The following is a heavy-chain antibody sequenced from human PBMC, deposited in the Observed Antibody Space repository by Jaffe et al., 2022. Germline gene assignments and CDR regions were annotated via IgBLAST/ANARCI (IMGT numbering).Heavy chain of an antibody. CDR3: ATEPHMSTGPLDM. CDR2: LDLEDGET. V-gene: IGHV1-69-2*01. D-gene: IGHD4-4*01. CDR1: GHSLSDHY. J-gene: IGHJ3*02. Sequence: EVHLAQSGAEVKKPGGTVRVSCRVSGHSLSDHYMHWVQQAPGRGLEWIGLLDLEDGETVYAEKFRGRVIMTADTSTDTGYMDLSSLRFEDSAIYYCATEPHMSTGPLDMWGQGTTVTVSS.